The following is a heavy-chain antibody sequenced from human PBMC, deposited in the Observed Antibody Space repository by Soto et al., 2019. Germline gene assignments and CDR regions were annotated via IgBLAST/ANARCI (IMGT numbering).Heavy chain of an antibody. CDR2: IIPIFGTA. CDR3: AREIFGVIISGGRDAFDI. Sequence: QVQLVQSGAEVKKPGSSVKVSCKASGGTFSTYAISWVRQAPGQGLEWMGWIIPIFGTAKYAQKFQGRVTITADESTSTAYMELSSLRSEDTAVYYCAREIFGVIISGGRDAFDIWGQGTMVTVSS. D-gene: IGHD3-3*01. V-gene: IGHV1-69*01. CDR1: GGTFSTYA. J-gene: IGHJ3*02.